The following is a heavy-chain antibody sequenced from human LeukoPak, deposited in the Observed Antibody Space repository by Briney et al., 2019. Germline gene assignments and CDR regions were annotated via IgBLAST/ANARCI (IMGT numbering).Heavy chain of an antibody. J-gene: IGHJ6*02. V-gene: IGHV3-30*19. CDR1: GFTFSNYG. CDR2: IWYDGSNK. D-gene: IGHD2-2*01. CDR3: ASDLGYCSSTSCRTMGYYYYYGMDV. Sequence: GGSLRLSCAASGFTFSNYGMHWVRQAPGKGLEWVAVIWYDGSNKYYADSVKGRFTISRDNSKNTLYLQMNSLRAEDTAVYYCASDLGYCSSTSCRTMGYYYYYGMDVWGQGTTVTVSS.